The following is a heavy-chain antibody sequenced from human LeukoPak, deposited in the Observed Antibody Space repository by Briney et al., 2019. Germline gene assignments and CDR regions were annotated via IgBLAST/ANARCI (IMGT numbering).Heavy chain of an antibody. CDR1: GYTFTGYY. D-gene: IGHD2-8*01. V-gene: IGHV1-2*02. CDR2: IKPNSGDT. Sequence: ASVKVSCKASGYTFTGYYIHWVRQAPGQGLEWMGLIKPNSGDTNYAQKFQGRVTITADESTSTAYMELSSLRSEDTAVYYCARDSRMNWFDPWGQGTLVTVSS. J-gene: IGHJ5*02. CDR3: ARDSRMNWFDP.